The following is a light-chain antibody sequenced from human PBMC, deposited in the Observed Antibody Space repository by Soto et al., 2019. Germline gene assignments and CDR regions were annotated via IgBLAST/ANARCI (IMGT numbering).Light chain of an antibody. V-gene: IGKV3-11*01. Sequence: EIVLTQSPATLSLSPGERATLSCRASQSVSSYLAWYQQKPGQAPRLLIYDASNRATGSPARFSGSGSGTDFTLTISSLEPEDFAVYYCQQRSNCPPYTFGQGTKVDIK. CDR2: DAS. CDR3: QQRSNCPPYT. CDR1: QSVSSY. J-gene: IGKJ2*01.